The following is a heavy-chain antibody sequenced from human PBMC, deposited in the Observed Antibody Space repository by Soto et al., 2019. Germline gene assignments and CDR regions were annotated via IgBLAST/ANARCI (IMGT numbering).Heavy chain of an antibody. CDR2: IIPIFGTT. J-gene: IGHJ5*02. V-gene: IGHV1-69*06. D-gene: IGHD3-22*01. Sequence: AASVKVSCKASGGTFNNHAINWVRQAPGQGLEWVGRIIPIFGTTNYAQNLQGRVTISADKSTLTSYMELHSLTSDDTALYYCARDRTDSGYYTNWLDPWGQGTQVTVSS. CDR1: GGTFNNHA. CDR3: ARDRTDSGYYTNWLDP.